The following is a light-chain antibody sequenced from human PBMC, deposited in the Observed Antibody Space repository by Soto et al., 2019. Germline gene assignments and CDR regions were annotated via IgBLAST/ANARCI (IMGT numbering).Light chain of an antibody. CDR2: GAS. V-gene: IGKV3-20*01. Sequence: EIVLTQSPGTLSLSPGERATLSCRASQSVSNNCLAWYQHKLGQAPRLLISGASIRATGIPDRFSGGGSGTDFTLTICRLEPEDFAVYYCLQYGSSPRTFGQGTQVEIK. CDR1: QSVSNNC. J-gene: IGKJ2*01. CDR3: LQYGSSPRT.